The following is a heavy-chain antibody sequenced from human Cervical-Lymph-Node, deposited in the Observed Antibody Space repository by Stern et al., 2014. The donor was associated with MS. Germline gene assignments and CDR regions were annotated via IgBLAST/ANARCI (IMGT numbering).Heavy chain of an antibody. V-gene: IGHV3-9*01. Sequence: EVQLVESGARLVQPARALSSPCPASVFTFDVYSMHSVRQAPGQGLAWVPGISWNSGSIGYADSVKGRFTISRDNAKNSLYLQMNSLRAEDTALYYCAKGNDYGDYLGDYWGQGTLVTVSS. D-gene: IGHD4-17*01. CDR3: AKGNDYGDYLGDY. CDR2: ISWNSGSI. CDR1: VFTFDVYS. J-gene: IGHJ4*02.